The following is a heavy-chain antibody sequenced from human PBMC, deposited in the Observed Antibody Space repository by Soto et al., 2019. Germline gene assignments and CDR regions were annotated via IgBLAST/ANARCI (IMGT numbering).Heavy chain of an antibody. CDR1: DGSSSGYY. CDR3: ARGRITMLH. V-gene: IGHV4-34*01. CDR2: INPSGST. J-gene: IGHJ4*02. D-gene: IGHD3-10*02. Sequence: QVQLQQWGAGLLKPSETLSLTCTVYDGSSSGYYWSWVRQPPGKGLEWIGEINPSGSTNYNPSLKSRVTISADTSNNQFSLNVNSVTAADTAVYYCARGRITMLHWGQGTLVTVSS.